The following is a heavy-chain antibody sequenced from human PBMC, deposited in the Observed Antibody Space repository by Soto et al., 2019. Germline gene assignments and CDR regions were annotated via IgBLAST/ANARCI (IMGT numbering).Heavy chain of an antibody. CDR2: LDTGDSDT. V-gene: IGHV5-51*01. CDR3: XXXXXXXXXGALYV. CDR1: GYRFTSYW. J-gene: IGHJ3*01. Sequence: EVQLVQSGAEVKKPGESLMISCKGSGYRFTSYWIGWLRQMPGKGLEWMGMLDTGDSDTRYSPSFQGQVTISAEKSXXXXXXXXXXXXXXXXXXXXXXXXXXXXXXGALYVCGQGTMVTVSS.